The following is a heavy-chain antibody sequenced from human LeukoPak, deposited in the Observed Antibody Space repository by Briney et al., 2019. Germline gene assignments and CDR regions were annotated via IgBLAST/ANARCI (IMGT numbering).Heavy chain of an antibody. D-gene: IGHD6-19*01. CDR1: GFTFSSYS. CDR2: ISSSSSYI. Sequence: GRSLRLSCAASGFTFSSYSMNWVRQAPGKGLEWVSSISSSSSYIYYADSVKGRFTISRDNAKNSLYLQMNSLRAEDTAVYYCARSRAVAGEGHFDYWGQGTLVTVSS. V-gene: IGHV3-21*01. J-gene: IGHJ4*02. CDR3: ARSRAVAGEGHFDY.